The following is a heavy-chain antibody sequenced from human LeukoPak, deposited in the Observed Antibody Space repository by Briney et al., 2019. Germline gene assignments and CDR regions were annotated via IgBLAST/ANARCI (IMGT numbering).Heavy chain of an antibody. D-gene: IGHD5-18*01. J-gene: IGHJ4*02. V-gene: IGHV4-38-2*02. CDR2: IYHSGNT. CDR1: GYFISSGYY. Sequence: SETLSLTCSVSGYFISSGYYWGWIRQPPGKGLEWIGSIYHSGNTYSNPSLKSRVTISVDTSKNQFSLKLRSVTAADTAVYYCARAFTDPAMAEFYFDYWGQGTLVTVSS. CDR3: ARAFTDPAMAEFYFDY.